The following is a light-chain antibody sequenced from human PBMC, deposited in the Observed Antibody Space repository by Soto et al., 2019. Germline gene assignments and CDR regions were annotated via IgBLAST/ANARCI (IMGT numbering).Light chain of an antibody. V-gene: IGKV3-15*01. CDR1: QSVSSN. J-gene: IGKJ1*01. Sequence: EIVMTQSPATLSVSPWESATLSWRASQSVSSNLAWYQQKPGQAPRHLIYGASTRATDIPPRFSGSGSGTEFTLTISSLQSEDFAVYYCQQYNNWQRTFGQGTKVDIK. CDR2: GAS. CDR3: QQYNNWQRT.